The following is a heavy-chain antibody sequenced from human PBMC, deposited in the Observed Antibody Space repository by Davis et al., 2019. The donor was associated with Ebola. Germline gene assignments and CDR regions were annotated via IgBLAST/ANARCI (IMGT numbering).Heavy chain of an antibody. CDR1: GYTFTSYG. CDR2: ISAYNGNT. CDR3: AREIEYCSGGSCYGGLVY. J-gene: IGHJ4*02. V-gene: IGHV1-18*01. D-gene: IGHD2-15*01. Sequence: ASVKVSCKASGYTFTSYGISWVRQAPGQGLEWMGWISAYNGNTNYAQKFQGRVTLTRDTSISTAYMELTRLRSDDTAVYYCAREIEYCSGGSCYGGLVYWGQGSLVTVSS.